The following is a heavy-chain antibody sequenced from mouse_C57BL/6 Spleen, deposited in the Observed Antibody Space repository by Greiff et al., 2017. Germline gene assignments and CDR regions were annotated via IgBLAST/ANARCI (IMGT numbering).Heavy chain of an antibody. CDR3: ARTDYDSWYFDV. D-gene: IGHD2-4*01. J-gene: IGHJ1*03. V-gene: IGHV3-6*01. CDR2: ISYDGSN. CDR1: GYSITSGYY. Sequence: EVQLVESGPGLVKPSQSLSLTCSVTGYSITSGYYWNWIRQFPGNKLEWMGYISYDGSNNYNPSLKNRISITRDTSKNQFFLKLNSVTTEDTATYYCARTDYDSWYFDVWGTGTTVTVSS.